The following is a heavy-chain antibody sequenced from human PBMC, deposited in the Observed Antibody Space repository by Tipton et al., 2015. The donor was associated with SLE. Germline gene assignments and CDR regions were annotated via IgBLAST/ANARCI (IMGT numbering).Heavy chain of an antibody. CDR3: AKDEPRTLFQRSLDY. V-gene: IGHV3-66*03. D-gene: IGHD2-21*01. CDR1: GFSVSMSH. J-gene: IGHJ4*02. Sequence: GSLRLSCAASGFSVSMSHIKWVRQAPGKGLEWVSVHADSVKGRFTISRDISKNTLYLQMNSLRDDDTAVYFCAKDEPRTLFQRSLDYWGQGTLVTVSS.